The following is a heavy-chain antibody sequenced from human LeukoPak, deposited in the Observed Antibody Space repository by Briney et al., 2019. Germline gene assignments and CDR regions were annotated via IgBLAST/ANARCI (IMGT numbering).Heavy chain of an antibody. Sequence: GGSLRLSCAASGFTFSSYWMSWVRQAPGKGLEWVANIKQDGSEKYYVDSVKGRFTISRDNAKNSLYLQMNSLRAEDTAVYYCARDFVSPTYYYYYYMDVGGKGTTVTVSS. V-gene: IGHV3-7*01. CDR1: GFTFSSYW. CDR2: IKQDGSEK. J-gene: IGHJ6*03. D-gene: IGHD3-16*02. CDR3: ARDFVSPTYYYYYYMDV.